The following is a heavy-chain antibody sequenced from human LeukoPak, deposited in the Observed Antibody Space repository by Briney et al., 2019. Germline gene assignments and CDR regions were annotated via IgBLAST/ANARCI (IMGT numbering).Heavy chain of an antibody. V-gene: IGHV3-30*04. CDR3: ARDVISRQMITLGLGF. CDR2: ISYDGSKR. Sequence: GGSLRLSCAASGFTFSSYAMHWVRQAPGKGLEWVAVISYDGSKRYYADSVKGRFTISRDTSNKTAYLEMNSLRVDDTAVYYCARDVISRQMITLGLGFWGQGTLVTVSS. CDR1: GFTFSSYA. D-gene: IGHD1-20*01. J-gene: IGHJ4*02.